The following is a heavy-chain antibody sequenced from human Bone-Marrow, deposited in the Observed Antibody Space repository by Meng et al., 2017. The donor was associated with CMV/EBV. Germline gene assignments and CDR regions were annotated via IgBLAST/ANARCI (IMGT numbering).Heavy chain of an antibody. CDR2: ISYDGSNK. Sequence: GGSLRLSCAASGFTFSSYAMHWVRQAPGKGLEWVAVISYDGSNKYYADSVKGRFTISRDNSKNTLYLQMNSLRAEDTAVYYCASDLYSSSWYSYYYYGMDVWGQGNTVNVPS. J-gene: IGHJ6*02. CDR1: GFTFSSYA. CDR3: ASDLYSSSWYSYYYYGMDV. D-gene: IGHD6-13*01. V-gene: IGHV3-30*04.